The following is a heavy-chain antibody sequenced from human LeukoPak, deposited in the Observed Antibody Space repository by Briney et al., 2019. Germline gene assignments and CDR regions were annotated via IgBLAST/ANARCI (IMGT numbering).Heavy chain of an antibody. D-gene: IGHD3-22*01. CDR2: IYTSGST. J-gene: IGHJ5*02. CDR1: GGSISSSNYY. CDR3: ARERAYDSQDYFTLRRYNWFDP. V-gene: IGHV4-61*02. Sequence: SETLSLTCTVSGGSISSSNYYWGWIRQPPGKGLEWIGRIYTSGSTNYNPSLKSRVTISVDTSKNQFSLKLSSVTAADTAVYYCARERAYDSQDYFTLRRYNWFDPWGQGTLVTVSS.